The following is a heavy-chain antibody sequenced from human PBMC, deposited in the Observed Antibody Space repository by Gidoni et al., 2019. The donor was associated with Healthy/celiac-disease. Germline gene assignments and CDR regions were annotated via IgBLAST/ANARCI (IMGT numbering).Heavy chain of an antibody. CDR1: GYTFTSYG. CDR2: ISADNGNT. V-gene: IGHV1-18*04. D-gene: IGHD2-21*02. Sequence: SVKVSCKASGYTFTSYGISWVRQAHGQGREWMGWISADNGNTNYAQTLQGRVTMTTDTSTSTAYMELRSLRSDDTAVDYCARGNCGGACYWVDYYGMDVWGQGTTVTVSS. CDR3: ARGNCGGACYWVDYYGMDV. J-gene: IGHJ6*02.